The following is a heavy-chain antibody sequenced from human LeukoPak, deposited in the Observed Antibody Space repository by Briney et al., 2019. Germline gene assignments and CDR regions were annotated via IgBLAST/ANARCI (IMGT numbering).Heavy chain of an antibody. D-gene: IGHD3-3*01. CDR3: AREGKYYDFWSGYGGYYYYYMDV. J-gene: IGHJ6*03. CDR1: GGTFSSYA. Sequence: SVKVSCKASGGTFSSYAISWVRQAPGQGLEWMGGIIPIFGTANYAQKFQGRVTITTDESTSTAYMELSGLRSEDTAVYFCAREGKYYDFWSGYGGYYYYYMDVWGKGTTVTVSS. CDR2: IIPIFGTA. V-gene: IGHV1-69*05.